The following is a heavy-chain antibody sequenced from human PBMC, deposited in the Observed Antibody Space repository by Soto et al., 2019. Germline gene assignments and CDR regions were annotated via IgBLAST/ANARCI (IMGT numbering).Heavy chain of an antibody. Sequence: GASVKVSCKASGYTFTSYAMHWVRQAPGQRLEWMGWINAGNGNTKYSQKFQGRVTITRDASASTAYMELSSLRSEDTAVYYCARESITIVRGVIWEDYWGQGTLVTVSS. J-gene: IGHJ4*02. CDR3: ARESITIVRGVIWEDY. V-gene: IGHV1-3*01. CDR1: GYTFTSYA. D-gene: IGHD3-10*01. CDR2: INAGNGNT.